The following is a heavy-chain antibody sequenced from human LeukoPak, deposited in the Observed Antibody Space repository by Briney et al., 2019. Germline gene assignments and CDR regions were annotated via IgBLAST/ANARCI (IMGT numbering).Heavy chain of an antibody. Sequence: GGSLRLSCAASGFTFSSYGMHWVRQAPGKGLEWVAFIRYDGSNKYYADSVKGRFTISRDNAKNSLYLQMNSLRAEDTAVYYCARSLAAAGIFDYWGQGTLVTVSS. V-gene: IGHV3-30*02. CDR2: IRYDGSNK. D-gene: IGHD6-13*01. CDR3: ARSLAAAGIFDY. J-gene: IGHJ4*02. CDR1: GFTFSSYG.